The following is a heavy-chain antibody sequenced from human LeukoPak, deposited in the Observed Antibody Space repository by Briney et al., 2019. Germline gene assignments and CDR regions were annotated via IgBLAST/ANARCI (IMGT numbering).Heavy chain of an antibody. J-gene: IGHJ4*02. V-gene: IGHV4-4*02. CDR1: GGSISSNNW. CDR2: IYYSGST. CDR3: ARGVLWFGAFDY. D-gene: IGHD3-10*01. Sequence: SETLSLTCAVSGGSISSNNWWIWVRQPPGKGLEWIGYIYYSGSTNYNPSLKSRVTISVDTSKNQFSLKLSSVTAADTAVYYCARGVLWFGAFDYWGQGTLVTVSS.